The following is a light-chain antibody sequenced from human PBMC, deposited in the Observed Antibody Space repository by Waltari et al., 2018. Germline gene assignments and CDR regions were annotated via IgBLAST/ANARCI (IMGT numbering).Light chain of an antibody. Sequence: RRTPSLSPRSASVGTRFPLPCRASQSISNWLAWYQQKPGKAPKLLIYKASTLESGVPSRFSGSGSGTEFTLTISSLQPDDFATYYCQQYNSYSLLTFGGGTKVEIK. J-gene: IGKJ4*01. CDR3: QQYNSYSLLT. CDR2: KAS. CDR1: QSISNW. V-gene: IGKV1-5*03.